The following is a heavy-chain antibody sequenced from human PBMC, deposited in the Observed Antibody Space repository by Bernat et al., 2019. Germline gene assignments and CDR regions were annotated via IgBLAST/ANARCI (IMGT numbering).Heavy chain of an antibody. V-gene: IGHV3-53*01. D-gene: IGHD3-3*01. CDR2: IYTDGST. J-gene: IGHJ6*03. CDR1: GFTVSSNY. Sequence: EVQLVESGGGLIQPGGSLRLSCAASGFTVSSNYMSWVRQAPGKGLEWVSVIYTDGSTSNADSVKGRFSISRDNSKNTLYLQMNSLRDEDTAVYYCARHQKTFGWLIYGGDYYYYYMDVWGKWTTVTVSS. CDR3: ARHQKTFGWLIYGGDYYYYYMDV.